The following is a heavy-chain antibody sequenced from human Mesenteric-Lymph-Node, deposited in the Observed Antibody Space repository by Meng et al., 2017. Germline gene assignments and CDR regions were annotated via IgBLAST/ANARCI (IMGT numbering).Heavy chain of an antibody. D-gene: IGHD3-10*01. V-gene: IGHV4-38-2*02. CDR1: GYSISSGYY. Sequence: SETLSLTCTVSGYSISSGYYWGWIRQPPGKGLEWIGSIYHSGSTYYNPSLKSRVTISVDTSKNQFSLNLSSVTAADTAVYFCARNVRPHYYFDYWGQGALVTVSS. CDR2: IYHSGST. CDR3: ARNVRPHYYFDY. J-gene: IGHJ4*02.